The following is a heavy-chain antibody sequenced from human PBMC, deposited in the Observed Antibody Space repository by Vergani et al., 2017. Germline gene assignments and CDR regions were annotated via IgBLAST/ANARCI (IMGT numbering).Heavy chain of an antibody. Sequence: VQLVESGGGLVQPGGSLRLSCSASGFTFSSYAMHWVRQAPGKGLEYVSAISSNGGSTYYADSVKGRFTISRDNSKNTLYLQMNSLRAEDTAVYYCARESQLDLAYYGMDVWGQGTTVTVSS. D-gene: IGHD6-13*01. CDR3: ARESQLDLAYYGMDV. CDR1: GFTFSSYA. J-gene: IGHJ6*02. CDR2: ISSNGGST. V-gene: IGHV3-64*04.